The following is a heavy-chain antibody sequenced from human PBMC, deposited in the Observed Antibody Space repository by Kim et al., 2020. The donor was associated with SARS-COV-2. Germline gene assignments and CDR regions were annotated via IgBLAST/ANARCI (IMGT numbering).Heavy chain of an antibody. CDR3: AREAHSTYVWGSYRYTAGTDAFDI. V-gene: IGHV4-30-4*01. Sequence: SETLSLTCTVSGGSISSGDYYWSWIRQPPGKGLEWIGYIYYSGSTYYNPSLKSRVTISVDTSKNQFSLKLSSVTAADTAVYYCAREAHSTYVWGSYRYTAGTDAFDIWGQGTMVTVSS. CDR1: GGSISSGDYY. J-gene: IGHJ3*02. CDR2: IYYSGST. D-gene: IGHD3-16*02.